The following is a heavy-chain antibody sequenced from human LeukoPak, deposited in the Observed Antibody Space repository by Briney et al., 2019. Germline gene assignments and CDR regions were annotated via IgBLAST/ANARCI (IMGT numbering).Heavy chain of an antibody. CDR3: ARVLVVVPAAKSTSIFDL. CDR2: IYHSGST. CDR1: GGSISSGGYS. Sequence: SETLSPTCAVSGGSISSGGYSWSWIRQPPGKGLEWIGYIYHSGSTYYNPSLKSRVTISVDRSKNQFSLKLSSVTAADTVVYYCARVLVVVPAAKSTSIFDLWGRGTLVTVSS. J-gene: IGHJ2*01. V-gene: IGHV4-30-2*01. D-gene: IGHD2-2*01.